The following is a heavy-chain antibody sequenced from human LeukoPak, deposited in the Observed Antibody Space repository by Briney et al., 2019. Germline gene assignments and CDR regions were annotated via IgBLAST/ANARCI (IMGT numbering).Heavy chain of an antibody. CDR3: ARDFRAPRWFFDL. CDR2: ISSSSSYI. Sequence: PGGSLRLSCAASGFTFSCYSMNWVRQAPGKGLEWVSSISSSSSYIYYADSVKSRFTISRDNAKNSLYLQMNSLRDEDTAVYYCARDFRAPRWFFDLWGRGTLVTVSS. V-gene: IGHV3-21*01. J-gene: IGHJ2*01. CDR1: GFTFSCYS.